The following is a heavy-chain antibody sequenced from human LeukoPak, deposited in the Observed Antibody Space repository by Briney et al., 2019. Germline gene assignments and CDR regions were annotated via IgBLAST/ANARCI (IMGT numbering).Heavy chain of an antibody. Sequence: PGGSLRLSCAASGFLFSSFEVNWVRQAPGKGLEWVSSISSGSTYTYYADSVKGRFTISRDNAKNSLYLQMNGLSAEDTAVYYCARAGTEYYYDNFGYLFYFDYWGQGTLVTASS. D-gene: IGHD3-22*01. CDR3: ARAGTEYYYDNFGYLFYFDY. CDR2: ISSGSTYT. CDR1: GFLFSSFE. J-gene: IGHJ4*02. V-gene: IGHV3-21*01.